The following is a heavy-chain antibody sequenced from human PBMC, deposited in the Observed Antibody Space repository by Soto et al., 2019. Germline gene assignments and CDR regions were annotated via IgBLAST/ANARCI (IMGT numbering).Heavy chain of an antibody. V-gene: IGHV3-23*01. CDR2: ISGSGGYT. Sequence: EVQLLESGGGLVQPGGSLRLSCAASGFTFSSYAMSWVRQAPGKGLEWVSAISGSGGYTYYADSVKGRFTISRDNSKNALDLQMNSLRTEDTAVYYCAKGLYYYESSAYMGYWGQGTLVTVSS. J-gene: IGHJ4*02. D-gene: IGHD3-22*01. CDR1: GFTFSSYA. CDR3: AKGLYYYESSAYMGY.